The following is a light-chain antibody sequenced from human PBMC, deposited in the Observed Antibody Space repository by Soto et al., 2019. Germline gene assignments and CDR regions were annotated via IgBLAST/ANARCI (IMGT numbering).Light chain of an antibody. V-gene: IGKV3-20*01. CDR2: AAS. J-gene: IGKJ1*01. Sequence: ENVLTQSPGTLSLSPGERATLSCRASQTVSSNYLAWYQQKPGQAPRLLIYAASSRATGIPDRFSGSGSGTAFTLTISRLEPEDYAVYYCQQYGSSKTFGQGTKVEIK. CDR1: QTVSSNY. CDR3: QQYGSSKT.